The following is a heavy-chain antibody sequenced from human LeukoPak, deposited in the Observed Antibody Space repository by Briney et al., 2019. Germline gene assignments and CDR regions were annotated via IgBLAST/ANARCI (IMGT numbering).Heavy chain of an antibody. J-gene: IGHJ4*02. V-gene: IGHV4-38-2*02. Sequence: SETLSLTCTVFGYSISSGYCWGWIRQPPGKGLEWIGNICHSETTYYNPSLKSRVTISLDTSKNHFSLKLSSVTAADTAVYFCARAFYYDSLTRFDYWGQGTLVTVSS. D-gene: IGHD3-22*01. CDR2: ICHSETT. CDR3: ARAFYYDSLTRFDY. CDR1: GYSISSGYC.